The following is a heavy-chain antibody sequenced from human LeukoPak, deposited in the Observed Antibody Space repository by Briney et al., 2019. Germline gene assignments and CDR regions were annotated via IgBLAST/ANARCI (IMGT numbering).Heavy chain of an antibody. D-gene: IGHD6-19*01. CDR1: GFTFDVYG. Sequence: PGGSLRLSCAASGFTFDVYGMSWVRQAPGKGLEWVSGINWNGGSTGYADSVKGRFTISRDNAKNSLYLQMNSLRAEDTALYHCARDRRQWRSQVDFDYWGQGTLVTVSS. CDR2: INWNGGST. CDR3: ARDRRQWRSQVDFDY. V-gene: IGHV3-20*01. J-gene: IGHJ4*02.